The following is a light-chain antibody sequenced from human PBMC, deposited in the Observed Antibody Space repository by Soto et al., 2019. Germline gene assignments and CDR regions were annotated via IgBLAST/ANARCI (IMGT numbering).Light chain of an antibody. CDR2: DAS. J-gene: IGKJ4*01. CDR1: HGISGY. V-gene: IGKV1-33*01. Sequence: DVQMTQSPSSLSASVGDRVTITCQASHGISGYLTWYQHKPGEAPKLLIYDASKLEAGVPSRFSGRGSGTDFTFSISSLQAEDIATYYCQQYDNVPLTFGGGTKVEIK. CDR3: QQYDNVPLT.